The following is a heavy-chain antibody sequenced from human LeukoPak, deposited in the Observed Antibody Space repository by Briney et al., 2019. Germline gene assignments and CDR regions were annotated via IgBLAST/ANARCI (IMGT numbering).Heavy chain of an antibody. Sequence: GPLSLSCAASGFTFSSYEMNWIRQPPGKGLEWIGEINHSGSTNSNPYRKSPVSVEVYTSKYQFSLKLSSVTAADTAVYYCARGQCITMVRGRYYGMDVWGKGTTVTVSS. CDR1: GFTFSSYE. J-gene: IGHJ6*04. D-gene: IGHD3-10*01. CDR2: INHSGST. V-gene: IGHV4-34*01. CDR3: ARGQCITMVRGRYYGMDV.